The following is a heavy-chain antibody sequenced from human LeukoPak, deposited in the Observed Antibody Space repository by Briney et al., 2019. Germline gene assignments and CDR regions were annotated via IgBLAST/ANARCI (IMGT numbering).Heavy chain of an antibody. Sequence: GGSLRLSCAASGFTFNSYSMTWVSQAPGKGLEWVAYISSSSSSIYYADSVRGRFTISRDNAKNSLYLEMNSLRDEDTAVYYCATSRGYDFDYWGQGTLVTVSS. V-gene: IGHV3-48*02. CDR3: ATSRGYDFDY. CDR2: ISSSSSSI. D-gene: IGHD2-15*01. CDR1: GFTFNSYS. J-gene: IGHJ4*02.